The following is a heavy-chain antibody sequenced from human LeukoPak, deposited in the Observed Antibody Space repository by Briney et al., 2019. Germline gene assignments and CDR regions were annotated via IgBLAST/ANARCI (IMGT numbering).Heavy chain of an antibody. CDR1: GFTFSSYW. J-gene: IGHJ4*02. CDR2: IKQDGSES. V-gene: IGHV3-7*03. Sequence: GGSLRLSCAASGFTFSSYWMSWVRQAPGKGLEWVANIKQDGSESYYVDSVKGRFTISRDNAKNSLYLQMNSLRAEDMAVYYCARSGGPFLVVPPAGDDYFDYWGQGTLVTVSS. CDR3: ARSGGPFLVVPPAGDDYFDY. D-gene: IGHD2-2*01.